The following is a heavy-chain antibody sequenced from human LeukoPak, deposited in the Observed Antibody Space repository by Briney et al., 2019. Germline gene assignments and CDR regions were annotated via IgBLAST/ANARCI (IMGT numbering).Heavy chain of an antibody. CDR2: INQSGST. CDR3: ARFTKYSSGSPQTTYFDY. J-gene: IGHJ4*02. Sequence: SETLSLTCAVYGGSFSGYYWSWIRQPPGKGLEWIGEINQSGSTNYNPSLKSRVTTSVDTSKNQFSLKLSSVTAADTAVYYCARFTKYSSGSPQTTYFDYWGQGTLVTVSS. V-gene: IGHV4-34*01. D-gene: IGHD6-19*01. CDR1: GGSFSGYY.